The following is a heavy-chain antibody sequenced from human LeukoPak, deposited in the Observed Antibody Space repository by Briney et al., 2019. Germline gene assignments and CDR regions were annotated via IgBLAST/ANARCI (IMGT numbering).Heavy chain of an antibody. CDR3: AREIIQLPGYFDY. Sequence: GGSLRLSCAASGFTVSSNYMSWVRHAPGEGLEWVSVIYSGGSTYYADSVKGRFTISRDNSKNPLYLQMNSLRAEDTAVYYCAREIIQLPGYFDYWGQGTLVTVSS. CDR1: GFTVSSNY. CDR2: IYSGGST. J-gene: IGHJ4*02. D-gene: IGHD5-18*01. V-gene: IGHV3-53*01.